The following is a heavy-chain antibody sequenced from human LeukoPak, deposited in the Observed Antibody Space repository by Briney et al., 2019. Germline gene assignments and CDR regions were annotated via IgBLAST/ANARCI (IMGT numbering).Heavy chain of an antibody. CDR1: GGSFSGYY. CDR3: ARGRRITMIVVVTLDAFDI. Sequence: WETLSLTCAVYGGSFSGYYWSWIRQPPGKGLEWIGEINHSGSTNYNPSLKSRVTISVDTSKNQFSLKLSSVTAADTAVYYCARGRRITMIVVVTLDAFDIWGQGTMVTVSS. CDR2: INHSGST. D-gene: IGHD3-22*01. V-gene: IGHV4-34*01. J-gene: IGHJ3*02.